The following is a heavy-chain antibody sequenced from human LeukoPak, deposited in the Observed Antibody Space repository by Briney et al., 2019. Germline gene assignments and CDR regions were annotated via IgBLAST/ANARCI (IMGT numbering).Heavy chain of an antibody. Sequence: SETLSLTCIVSGGSISDFYWSWVRQSAGKGLEYIGRIYSSGSTNYNPSLKSRVAMSVDTSKNQFPLNLRSLTAADTAVYYCARVTDSLDYWGQGTLVTVSS. CDR2: IYSSGST. CDR1: GGSISDFY. D-gene: IGHD4-11*01. J-gene: IGHJ4*02. CDR3: ARVTDSLDY. V-gene: IGHV4-4*07.